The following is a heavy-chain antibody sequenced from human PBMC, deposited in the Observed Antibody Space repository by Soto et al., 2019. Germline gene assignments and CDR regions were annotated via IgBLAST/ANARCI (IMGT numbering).Heavy chain of an antibody. J-gene: IGHJ4*02. CDR1: GFTFSSYA. V-gene: IGHV3-30-3*01. CDR2: ISYDGSNK. D-gene: IGHD5-18*01. CDR3: ASDPSVDKAMAPPDY. Sequence: QVQLVESGGGVVQPGRSLRLSCAASGFTFSSYAMHWVRQAPGKGLEWVAVISYDGSNKYYADSVKGRFTISRDNSKNAVYLQMNSLRAEDAAVYYCASDPSVDKAMAPPDYRCQGTLVTVSS.